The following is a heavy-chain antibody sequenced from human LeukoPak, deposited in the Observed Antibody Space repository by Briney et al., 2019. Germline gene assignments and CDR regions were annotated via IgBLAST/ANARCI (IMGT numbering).Heavy chain of an antibody. Sequence: GGSLRLSCTASGFTFSSYAMFWVRQALGKGLDWVSGISYIGGNTYYADSVKGRFTISRDNSKNTLYLQMNSLTTEDTGIYYCANRVAQHDSWGQGTLVAVSS. CDR3: ANRVAQHDS. CDR1: GFTFSSYA. CDR2: ISYIGGNT. J-gene: IGHJ5*02. D-gene: IGHD3-3*01. V-gene: IGHV3-23*01.